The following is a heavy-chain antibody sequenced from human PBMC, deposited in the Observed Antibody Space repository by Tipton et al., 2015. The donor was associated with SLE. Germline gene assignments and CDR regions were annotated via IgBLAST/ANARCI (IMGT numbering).Heavy chain of an antibody. CDR2: IYPTGTT. Sequence: TLSLTCVVSDYSISSTYYLGWIRQPPGKGLEWIGNIYPTGTTYYIPSLKSRASISADASKNHFSLKLNSVTAADAAVYYCATNGHGETYEFFTEYLRHWGQGTLVTVSS. CDR3: ATNGHGETYEFFTEYLRH. V-gene: IGHV4-38-2*01. CDR1: DYSISSTYY. D-gene: IGHD5-12*01. J-gene: IGHJ1*01.